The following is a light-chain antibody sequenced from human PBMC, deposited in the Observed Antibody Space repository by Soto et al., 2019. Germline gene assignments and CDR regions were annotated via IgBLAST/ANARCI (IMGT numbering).Light chain of an antibody. CDR2: DFT. J-gene: IGLJ2*01. Sequence: QSVLTQPPSVSGAPGQPVTISCTGDSSNIGAAYDVHWYQHLPGTAPKLVIYDFTNRPSGVPDRFSGSKSGTSASLAIAGLQVEDDAYYYCQSYDTSLRVVFGGGTKLTVL. V-gene: IGLV1-40*01. CDR3: QSYDTSLRVV. CDR1: SSNIGAAYD.